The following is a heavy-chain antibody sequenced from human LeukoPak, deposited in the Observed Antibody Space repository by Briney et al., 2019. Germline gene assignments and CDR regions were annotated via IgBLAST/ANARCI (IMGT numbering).Heavy chain of an antibody. CDR2: IKGDGTAP. Sequence: PEGSLRLSCAASGFTFSSHLMHWVRQAQGTGLVWVSSIKGDGTAPNYADSVKGRFTISRGNAKSTLYLQMSSLRVEDTAVYHCVRNFATGDWGQGTLVTVSS. V-gene: IGHV3-74*01. CDR1: GFTFSSHL. D-gene: IGHD1-14*01. J-gene: IGHJ4*02. CDR3: VRNFATGD.